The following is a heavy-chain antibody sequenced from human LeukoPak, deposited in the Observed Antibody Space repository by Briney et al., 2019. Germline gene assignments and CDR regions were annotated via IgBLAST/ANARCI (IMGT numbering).Heavy chain of an antibody. Sequence: GGSLRLSCAASGFTFSSYSMNWLRQAPGKGREWVSSISSSSSYIYYADSVKGRFTISRDNAKNSLYLQMNSLRAEDTAVYYCARVTDYGDYLDAFDIWGQGTMVTVSS. D-gene: IGHD4-17*01. CDR1: GFTFSSYS. J-gene: IGHJ3*02. CDR3: ARVTDYGDYLDAFDI. V-gene: IGHV3-21*01. CDR2: ISSSSSYI.